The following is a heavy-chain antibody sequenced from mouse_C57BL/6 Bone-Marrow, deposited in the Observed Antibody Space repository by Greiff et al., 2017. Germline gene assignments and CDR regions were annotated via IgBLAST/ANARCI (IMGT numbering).Heavy chain of an antibody. V-gene: IGHV14-4*01. CDR1: GFNIKDDY. D-gene: IGHD2-3*01. CDR2: IDPENGDT. J-gene: IGHJ3*01. Sequence: VHVKQSGAELVRPGASVKLSCTASGFNIKDDYMHWVKQRPEQGLEWIGWIDPENGDTEYASKFQGKATITADTSSNTAYLQLSSLTSEDTAVYYCTTDDGYYPYWGQGTLVTVSA. CDR3: TTDDGYYPY.